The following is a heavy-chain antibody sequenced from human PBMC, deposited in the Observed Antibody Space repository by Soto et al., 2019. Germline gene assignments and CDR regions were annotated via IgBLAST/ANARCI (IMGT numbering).Heavy chain of an antibody. D-gene: IGHD3-10*01. J-gene: IGHJ5*02. CDR3: TNSNWFDP. V-gene: IGHV4-39*01. CDR1: GGSISSSRYY. CDR2: IYYSGST. Sequence: PSETLSLTCTVSGGSISSSRYYWGWIRQPPGKGLEWIGRIYYSGSTYYNQSLKSRVTISVDTSKNQFSLKLSSVTAADTAVYYCTNSNWFDPWGQGTLVTVSS.